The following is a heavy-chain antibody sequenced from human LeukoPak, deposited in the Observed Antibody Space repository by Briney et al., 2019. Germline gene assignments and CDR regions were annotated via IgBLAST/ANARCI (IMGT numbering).Heavy chain of an antibody. J-gene: IGHJ4*02. CDR3: AKVGATVYYFDY. D-gene: IGHD1-26*01. V-gene: IGHV3-9*01. Sequence: GGSLRLSCAASGFTFDDYAMHWVRQAPGKGLEWVSGISWNSGSIGYADSVKGRFTISRDNAKNSLYLQMNSLRAEDTALYYCAKVGATVYYFDYWGQGTLVTVSS. CDR2: ISWNSGSI. CDR1: GFTFDDYA.